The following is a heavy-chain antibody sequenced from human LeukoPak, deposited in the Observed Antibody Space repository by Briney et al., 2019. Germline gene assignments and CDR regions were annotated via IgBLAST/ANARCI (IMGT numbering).Heavy chain of an antibody. Sequence: ASVKVSSKASGYTFTGYYMHWVRQAPGQGLEWMGWINPNSGGTNYAQKFQGRVTMTRDTSISTAYMELSRLRSDDTAVYYCARDYYDSSGYYFARWFDPWGQGTLVTVSS. D-gene: IGHD3-22*01. CDR3: ARDYYDSSGYYFARWFDP. V-gene: IGHV1-2*02. CDR2: INPNSGGT. CDR1: GYTFTGYY. J-gene: IGHJ5*02.